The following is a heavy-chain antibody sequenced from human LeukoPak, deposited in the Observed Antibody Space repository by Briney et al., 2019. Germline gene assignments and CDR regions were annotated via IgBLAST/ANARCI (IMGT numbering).Heavy chain of an antibody. CDR3: ATDRGWRTSGYYLYYFEY. Sequence: GGSLRLSCAASGFIFTNYFMSWVRQAPGKGLEWMASIKHDGSEKYYVDSVRGRFTISRDNTMNSLYLQMSSLRAEDTAVYYCATDRGWRTSGYYLYYFEYWGQGTLVTFSS. D-gene: IGHD3-3*01. J-gene: IGHJ4*02. CDR1: GFIFTNYF. V-gene: IGHV3-7*01. CDR2: IKHDGSEK.